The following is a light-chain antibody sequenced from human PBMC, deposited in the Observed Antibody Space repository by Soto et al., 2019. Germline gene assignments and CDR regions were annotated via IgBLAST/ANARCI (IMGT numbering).Light chain of an antibody. CDR1: QDISSY. CDR3: QRFDDFPLT. V-gene: IGKV1-9*01. CDR2: AAS. J-gene: IGKJ5*01. Sequence: DIPLTQSPSFLSASVGDRVTITCRARQDISSYLAWYQQNPGKAPKFLIYAASTMESVVPSRFRGSGSGTEFTLTVSSLQPEDFATYCCQRFDDFPLTFGQGTRLDIK.